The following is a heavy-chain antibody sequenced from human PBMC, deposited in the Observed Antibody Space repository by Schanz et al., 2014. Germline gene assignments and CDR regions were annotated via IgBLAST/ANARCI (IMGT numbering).Heavy chain of an antibody. V-gene: IGHV1-18*01. CDR3: ARVRIATYHYDSPGAFDT. CDR1: GYIFGSHG. Sequence: QLMQSGSEVRKPGASVKVSCKASGYIFGSHGMTWVRQAPGQGPELMGWINAHTGNTQYAQKFQGRVNMTRDTVTATVHLELTRLRTDDTAIYYGARVRIATYHYDSPGAFDTWGQGTRXTVSS. D-gene: IGHD3-22*01. J-gene: IGHJ3*02. CDR2: INAHTGNT.